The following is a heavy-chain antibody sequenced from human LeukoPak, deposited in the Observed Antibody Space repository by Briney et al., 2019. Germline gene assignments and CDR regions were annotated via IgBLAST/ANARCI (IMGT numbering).Heavy chain of an antibody. CDR1: GYTLTELS. CDR3: TRHSLVAGGEPFDY. CDR2: FDPEDGET. V-gene: IGHV1-24*01. J-gene: IGHJ4*02. Sequence: ASVKVSCKVSGYTLTELSMHWVRQAPGKGLEWMGGFDPEDGETIYAQKFQGRVTMTEDTSTDTAYMELSSLRSEDTAVYYCTRHSLVAGGEPFDYWGQGTLVTVSS. D-gene: IGHD1-14*01.